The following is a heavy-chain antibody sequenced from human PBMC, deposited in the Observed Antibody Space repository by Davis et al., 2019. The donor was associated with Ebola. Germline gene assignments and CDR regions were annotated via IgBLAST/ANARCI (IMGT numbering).Heavy chain of an antibody. CDR1: GFAFRNYV. D-gene: IGHD2/OR15-2a*01. CDR3: AKDTPNIWFDV. CDR2: LGTSGDT. V-gene: IGHV3-23*01. J-gene: IGHJ3*01. Sequence: GGSLRLSCAASGFAFRNYVMSWVRRAPGKGLEWVSTLGTSGDTYYADSVKGRFTISRDNSKNTLHLQMNSLRVEDTAIYYCAKDTPNIWFDVWGQGTMVAVSS.